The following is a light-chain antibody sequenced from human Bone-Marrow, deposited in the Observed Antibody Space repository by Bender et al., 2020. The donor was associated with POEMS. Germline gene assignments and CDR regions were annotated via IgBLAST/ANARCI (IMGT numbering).Light chain of an antibody. CDR2: DVT. Sequence: QSALTQPASVSASPGQSITISCTGTSSDVGGYNYVSWYQQHPGKAPKLIIYDVTNRPSGISNRFSGSKSGNTASLTISGLQAEDEADYYCCSYAGSRTSVFGTGTKVTLL. V-gene: IGLV2-14*03. CDR1: SSDVGGYNY. CDR3: CSYAGSRTSV. J-gene: IGLJ1*01.